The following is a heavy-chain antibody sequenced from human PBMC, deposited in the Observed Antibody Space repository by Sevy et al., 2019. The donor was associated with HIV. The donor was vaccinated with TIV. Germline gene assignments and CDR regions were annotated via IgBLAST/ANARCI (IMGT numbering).Heavy chain of an antibody. Sequence: GESLKISCAASGFTFSSYAMSWVRQAPGKGLEWVSAISGSGGSTYYADSVKGRFTISRDNSKNTLYLQMNSLGAEDTAVYYCAKETHIVGATPQYNFDYWGQGTLVTVSS. CDR3: AKETHIVGATPQYNFDY. CDR2: ISGSGGST. CDR1: GFTFSSYA. J-gene: IGHJ4*02. V-gene: IGHV3-23*01. D-gene: IGHD1-26*01.